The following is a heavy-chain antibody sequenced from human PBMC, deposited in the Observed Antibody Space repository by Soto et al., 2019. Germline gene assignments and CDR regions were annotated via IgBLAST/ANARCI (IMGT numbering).Heavy chain of an antibody. D-gene: IGHD6-13*01. Sequence: GGSLRLSYAASGFTFSSYAMHWVRQAPGKGLEWVAVISYDGSNKYYADSVKGRFTISRDNSKNTLYLQMNSLRAEDTAVYYCARGRSSYYYYYGMDVWGQGTTVTVS. CDR2: ISYDGSNK. CDR3: ARGRSSYYYYYGMDV. V-gene: IGHV3-30-3*01. J-gene: IGHJ6*02. CDR1: GFTFSSYA.